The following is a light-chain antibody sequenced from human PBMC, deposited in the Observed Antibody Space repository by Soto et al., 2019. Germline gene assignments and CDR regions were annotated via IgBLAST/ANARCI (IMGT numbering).Light chain of an antibody. CDR1: QRVSHY. J-gene: IGKJ5*01. V-gene: IGKV3-11*01. Sequence: EIVLTQSPATPSLSSGXSATLSSRASQRVSHYLHWYQQKPGRAPSLLINDASNRPTGIPARFRGSGPGTDFTLTISSLEREDFASYCCQQRSNWPPITYGQGTRVEMK. CDR3: QQRSNWPPIT. CDR2: DAS.